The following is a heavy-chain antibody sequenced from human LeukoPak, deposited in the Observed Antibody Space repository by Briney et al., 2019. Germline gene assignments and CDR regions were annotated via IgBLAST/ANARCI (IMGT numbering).Heavy chain of an antibody. V-gene: IGHV3-30*18. D-gene: IGHD3-10*01. CDR2: ISYDGSNQ. J-gene: IGHJ6*02. CDR1: GFTFSSYG. Sequence: GGSLRLSCAASGFTFSSYGMHRVRQAPGKGLEWVAVISYDGSNQYYADSVKGRFTISRDNSKNTLYLQMNSLRAEDTAVYYCAKDVEYYDGSGSYLQPNYYYAMDVWGQGTTVTVSS. CDR3: AKDVEYYDGSGSYLQPNYYYAMDV.